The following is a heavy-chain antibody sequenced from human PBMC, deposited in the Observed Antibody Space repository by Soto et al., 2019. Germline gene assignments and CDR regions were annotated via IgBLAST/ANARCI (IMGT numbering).Heavy chain of an antibody. CDR1: GGSISSSS. CDR2: IFYTGST. Sequence: SETLSLTCTGSGGSISSSSWNWIRQAPGKRLEWIGCIFYTGSTNFNPSLESRVAMSLDTSKNQFSLRLSSVTAADTAVYYCARRVQVNGVITQDKRLAPWGQGTRVTVSS. D-gene: IGHD3-10*01. V-gene: IGHV4-59*08. J-gene: IGHJ5*02. CDR3: ARRVQVNGVITQDKRLAP.